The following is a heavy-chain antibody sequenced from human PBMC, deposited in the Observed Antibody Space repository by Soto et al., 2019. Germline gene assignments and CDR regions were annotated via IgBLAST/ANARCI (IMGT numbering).Heavy chain of an antibody. Sequence: SVKVSCKASGGTFSSYAISWVRQAPGQGLEWMGGIIPIFGTANYAQKFQGRVTITADESTSTAYMELSSLRSEDTAVYYCARDEDCSGGSCYEDGGQYGMDVWGQGTTVTVSS. V-gene: IGHV1-69*13. D-gene: IGHD2-15*01. CDR2: IIPIFGTA. CDR1: GGTFSSYA. J-gene: IGHJ6*02. CDR3: ARDEDCSGGSCYEDGGQYGMDV.